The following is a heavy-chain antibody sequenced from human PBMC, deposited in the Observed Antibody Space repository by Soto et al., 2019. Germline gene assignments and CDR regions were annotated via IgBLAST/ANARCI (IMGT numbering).Heavy chain of an antibody. D-gene: IGHD2-2*02. V-gene: IGHV3-49*03. J-gene: IGHJ5*02. CDR3: TRDLDVVVPAAIPTWFDP. CDR1: GFTFGDYA. Sequence: PGGSLRLSCTASGFTFGDYAMSWFRQAPGKGLEWVGFIRSKAYGGTTEHAASVKGRFTISRDDSKSIAYLQMNSLKTEDTAVYYCTRDLDVVVPAAIPTWFDPWGQGTLVTVSS. CDR2: IRSKAYGGTT.